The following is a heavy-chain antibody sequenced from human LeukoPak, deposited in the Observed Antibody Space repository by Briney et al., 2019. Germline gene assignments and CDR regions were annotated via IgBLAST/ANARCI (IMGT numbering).Heavy chain of an antibody. CDR2: IYHSEST. J-gene: IGHJ4*02. CDR3: ARRHQQLYYFDY. V-gene: IGHV4-38-2*01. CDR1: GYSISSGYY. D-gene: IGHD2-2*01. Sequence: SETLSLTCAVSGYSISSGYYWGWIRQPPGKGLEWIGGIYHSESTYYNPSLKSRVTISVDTSKNQFSLKLSSVTAADTAVYYCARRHQQLYYFDYWGQGTLVTVSS.